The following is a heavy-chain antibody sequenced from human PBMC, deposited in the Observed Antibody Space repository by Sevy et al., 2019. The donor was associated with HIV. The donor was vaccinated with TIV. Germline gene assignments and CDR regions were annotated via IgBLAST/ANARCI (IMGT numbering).Heavy chain of an antibody. D-gene: IGHD3-22*01. J-gene: IGHJ3*01. CDR2: INPNTGAT. Sequence: ASVKVSCKASGYTFTDYYLHWLRQAPGQGLEWMGWINPNTGATNYAQKFKGRVTRTRDTSMSTAFMDLTRLRSDDTAVYYCAKLLIVVDDGFDVWGQGTMVTVSS. CDR1: GYTFTDYY. V-gene: IGHV1-2*02. CDR3: AKLLIVVDDGFDV.